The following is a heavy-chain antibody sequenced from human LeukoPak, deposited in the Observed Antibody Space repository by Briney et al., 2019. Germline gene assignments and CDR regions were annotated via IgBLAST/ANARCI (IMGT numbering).Heavy chain of an antibody. J-gene: IGHJ4*02. CDR1: GFTFSSNA. CDR3: AKDTYTHSGTYYLYYFDY. V-gene: IGHV3-23*01. D-gene: IGHD1-26*01. Sequence: GGSLRLSCAASGFTFSSNAMTWVRQAPGKGLEWVSGISGSGGSTHYADSVKGRFTISRDNSKNTLYLQMNSLRAEDTAVYYCAKDTYTHSGTYYLYYFDYWGQGTLVTVSS. CDR2: ISGSGGST.